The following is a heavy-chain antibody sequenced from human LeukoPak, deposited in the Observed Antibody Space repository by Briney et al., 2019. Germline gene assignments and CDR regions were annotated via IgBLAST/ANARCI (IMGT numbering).Heavy chain of an antibody. D-gene: IGHD1-7*01. CDR3: ARDSGNYLDAFDI. CDR2: IKQDGSEK. J-gene: IGHJ3*02. V-gene: IGHV3-7*01. CDR1: GFTFSSYW. Sequence: SGGSLRLSCAASGFTFSSYWMTWVRQAPGKGLEWVANIKQDGSEKYYVDAVKGRFTISRDNAKNSVYLQMNSLRAEDTAVYYCARDSGNYLDAFDIWGQGTMVTVSS.